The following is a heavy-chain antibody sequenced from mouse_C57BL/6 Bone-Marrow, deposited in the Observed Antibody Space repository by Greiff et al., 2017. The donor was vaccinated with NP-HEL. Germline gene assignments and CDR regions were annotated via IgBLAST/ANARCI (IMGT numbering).Heavy chain of an antibody. CDR3: ARVVITTVVATDWYFDV. V-gene: IGHV1-54*01. CDR2: INPGSGGT. J-gene: IGHJ1*03. CDR1: GYAFTNYL. D-gene: IGHD1-1*01. Sequence: VQLQQSGAELVRPGTSVKVSCKASGYAFTNYLIEWVKQRPGQGLEWIGVINPGSGGTNYTEKFKGKATLTAAKSSSTAYMQLSSLTSEDSAVYFCARVVITTVVATDWYFDVWGTGTMVTVSS.